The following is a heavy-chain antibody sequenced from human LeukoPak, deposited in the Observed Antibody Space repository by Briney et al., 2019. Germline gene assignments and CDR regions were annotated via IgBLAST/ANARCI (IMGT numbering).Heavy chain of an antibody. D-gene: IGHD5-18*01. CDR2: ISSSGSTI. Sequence: QLWGSLRLSCAASGFTFSSSEMNWVRQAPGKGLEWVSYISSSGSTIYYADSVKGRFTISRDNAKNSLYLQMNSLRAEDTAVYYCASNVDTATRAYWGQGTLVTVSS. V-gene: IGHV3-48*03. CDR1: GFTFSSSE. J-gene: IGHJ4*02. CDR3: ASNVDTATRAY.